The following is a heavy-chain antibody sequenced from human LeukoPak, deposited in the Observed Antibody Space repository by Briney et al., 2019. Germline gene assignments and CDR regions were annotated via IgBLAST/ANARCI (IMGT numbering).Heavy chain of an antibody. CDR1: GFSLSTHW. Sequence: GGSLRLSCAASGFSLSTHWMSWVRQAPGKGLEWVAVISYDGSNKYYADSVKGRFTISRDNSKNTLYLQMNSLRAEDTAVYYCARGRQGGYYDFWNQDYWGQGTLVTVSS. CDR2: ISYDGSNK. V-gene: IGHV3-30-3*01. J-gene: IGHJ4*02. CDR3: ARGRQGGYYDFWNQDY. D-gene: IGHD3-3*01.